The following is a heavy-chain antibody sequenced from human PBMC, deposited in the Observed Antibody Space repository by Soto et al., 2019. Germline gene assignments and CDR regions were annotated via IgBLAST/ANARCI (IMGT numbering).Heavy chain of an antibody. D-gene: IGHD1-7*01. CDR3: ARRDPGTSVDY. CDR2: IYRTGST. V-gene: IGHV4-4*02. CDR1: GGSFTSNNW. Sequence: SETLSLTCAVSGGSFTSNNWWTWVRQPPGQGLEWIGEIYRTGSTNYNTSLKSRVTTSLDKSENKFSLKVTSLNAADTAVYYCARRDPGTSVDYWGQGTLVTVSS. J-gene: IGHJ4*02.